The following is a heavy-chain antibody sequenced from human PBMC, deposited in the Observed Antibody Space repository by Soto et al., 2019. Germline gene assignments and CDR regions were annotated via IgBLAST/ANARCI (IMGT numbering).Heavy chain of an antibody. CDR2: IGSRGDST. CDR1: GFTFSSFA. CDR3: AKDLIYGYNSGRAFDS. D-gene: IGHD6-19*01. J-gene: IGHJ4*02. Sequence: EVQLLESGGGLVQPGGSLGLSCAAAGFTFSSFAMSWVRQAPGKGLEWVSAIGSRGDSTYYADSVKGRFTISRDNSKNTLYLQMNSLRAEDTAVYYCAKDLIYGYNSGRAFDSWGQGTLVTVSS. V-gene: IGHV3-23*01.